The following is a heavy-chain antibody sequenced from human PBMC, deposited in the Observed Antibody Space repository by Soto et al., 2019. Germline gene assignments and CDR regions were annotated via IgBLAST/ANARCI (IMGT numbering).Heavy chain of an antibody. V-gene: IGHV4-59*01. CDR3: ARGSYSSSFFKSDWFDX. CDR1: GGSISSYY. D-gene: IGHD6-13*01. CDR2: IYYSGST. J-gene: IGHJ5*02. Sequence: LSLACTVSGGSISSYYWSCIRQPPGKGLEWIWYIYYSGSTNYNPSLKSRVTISVDTSKNQFSLKLSSVTAADTAVYYCARGSYSSSFFKSDWFDXWGQGTLVTVSX.